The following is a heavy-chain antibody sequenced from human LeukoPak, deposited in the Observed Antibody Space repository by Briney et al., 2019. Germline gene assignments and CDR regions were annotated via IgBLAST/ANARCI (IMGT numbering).Heavy chain of an antibody. V-gene: IGHV4-59*01. CDR2: IYYSGST. J-gene: IGHJ4*02. CDR3: ASSGYPVEYFDY. CDR1: GVSITSYY. Sequence: PSETLSLTCTVSGVSITSYYWSWLRQPPGKGLEWIGYIYYSGSTNYNPSLKSRVTISVDTSKNQFSLKLSSVTAADTAIYYCASSGYPVEYFDYWGQGTLVTVSS. D-gene: IGHD3-22*01.